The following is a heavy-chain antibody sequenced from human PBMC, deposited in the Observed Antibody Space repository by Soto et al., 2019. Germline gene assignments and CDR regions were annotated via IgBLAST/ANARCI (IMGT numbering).Heavy chain of an antibody. V-gene: IGHV3-23*01. Sequence: EVQLLESGGGLVQPGGSLRLSCAASGFTFSSYAMSWVRQAPGKGLEWVSTISGSGGSAYYADSVKGRFTISRDNSKNTLYLKMNSRRAEDTALYYCAKQQGSGPPYYYSRDVWAKGPTVTVSP. D-gene: IGHD3-10*01. CDR2: ISGSGGSA. CDR3: AKQQGSGPPYYYSRDV. CDR1: GFTFSSYA. J-gene: IGHJ6*04.